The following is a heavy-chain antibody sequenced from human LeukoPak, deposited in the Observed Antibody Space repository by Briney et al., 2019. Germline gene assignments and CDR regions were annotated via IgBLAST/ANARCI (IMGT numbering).Heavy chain of an antibody. CDR3: AKARGYSSSSENNWFDP. D-gene: IGHD6-6*01. Sequence: GGSLRLSCVASGFPISSYWMTWVRQAPGKGLEWVANIKQDGSKKSYVDSVKGRFTISRDNAKNSLYLQMNSLRAEDTALYYCAKARGYSSSSENNWFDPWGQGTLVTVSS. V-gene: IGHV3-7*03. CDR2: IKQDGSKK. J-gene: IGHJ5*02. CDR1: GFPISSYW.